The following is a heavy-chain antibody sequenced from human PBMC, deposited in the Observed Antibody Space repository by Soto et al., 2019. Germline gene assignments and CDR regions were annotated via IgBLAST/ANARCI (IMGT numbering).Heavy chain of an antibody. J-gene: IGHJ6*02. D-gene: IGHD5-18*01. CDR2: IYPGDSDT. CDR1: GYSFTSYW. V-gene: IGHV5-51*01. CDR3: ARLEDTAMDYYYYGMDV. Sequence: PGESLKISCKGSGYSFTSYWIGWVRQMPGKGLEWMGIIYPGDSDTRYSPSFQGQVTISADKSTSTAYLQWSSLKASDTAMYYCARLEDTAMDYYYYGMDVWGQGATVTVAS.